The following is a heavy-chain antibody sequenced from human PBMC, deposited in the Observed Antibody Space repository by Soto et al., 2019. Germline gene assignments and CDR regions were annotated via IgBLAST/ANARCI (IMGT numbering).Heavy chain of an antibody. J-gene: IGHJ4*02. CDR2: IGGTGSKT. CDR1: GFTFSNYV. D-gene: IGHD6-19*01. V-gene: IGHV3-23*01. Sequence: GGSLRLSCAASGFTFSNYVICWVRQAPGKGLEWVSSIGGTGSKTYYADPMKGRLTISRDNPTKTCYLKANSLRAEDTAVYYSAKRDTSGWYYFDSWGQGTQVTVSS. CDR3: AKRDTSGWYYFDS.